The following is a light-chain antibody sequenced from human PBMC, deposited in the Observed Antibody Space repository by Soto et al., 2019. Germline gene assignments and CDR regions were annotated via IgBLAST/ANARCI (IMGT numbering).Light chain of an antibody. V-gene: IGKV1-5*01. CDR3: QQYGSSPRT. CDR2: DAF. Sequence: DIQMTQSPSSLSASVGDRVTITCRASQSIGSWLAWYQQKPGKAPKLLIFDAFSLESGVPSRFSGSGSGTDFTLTISRLEPEDFAVYYCQQYGSSPRTFGRGTKVDIK. CDR1: QSIGSW. J-gene: IGKJ1*01.